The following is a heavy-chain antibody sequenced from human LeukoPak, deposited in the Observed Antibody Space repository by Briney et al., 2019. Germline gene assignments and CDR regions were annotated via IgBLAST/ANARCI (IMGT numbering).Heavy chain of an antibody. J-gene: IGHJ3*02. V-gene: IGHV5-51*01. CDR2: IYPGDSDT. CDR1: GYSFTSYW. Sequence: GESLQISFKGSGYSFTSYWIGWVRQMPGKGLEWMGIIYPGDSDTRYSPSFQGQVTISADKSISTAYLQWSSLKASDTAMYYCAREYYYDSSGYSSDAFDIWGQGTMVTVSS. CDR3: AREYYYDSSGYSSDAFDI. D-gene: IGHD3-22*01.